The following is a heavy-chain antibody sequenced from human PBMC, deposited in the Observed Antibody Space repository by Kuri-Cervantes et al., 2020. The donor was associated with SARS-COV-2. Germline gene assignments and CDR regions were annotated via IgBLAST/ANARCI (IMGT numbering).Heavy chain of an antibody. CDR2: INHSGST. CDR3: ARGAAMGDPRWFDP. Sequence: GSLRLSCAVSGYSISSGYYWGWIRQPPGKGLEWIGEINHSGSTNYNPSLKSRVTISVDTSKNQFSLKLSSVTAADTAVYYCARGAAMGDPRWFDPWGQGTLVTVSS. V-gene: IGHV4-38-2*01. D-gene: IGHD2-2*01. J-gene: IGHJ5*02. CDR1: GYSISSGYY.